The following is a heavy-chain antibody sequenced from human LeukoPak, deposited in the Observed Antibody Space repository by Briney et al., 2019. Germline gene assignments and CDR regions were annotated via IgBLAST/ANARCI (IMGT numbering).Heavy chain of an antibody. CDR3: ARRQKRRGPPAGDAFDI. D-gene: IGHD2-15*01. CDR2: IYYSGST. CDR1: GGSISSSSYY. V-gene: IGHV4-39*07. Sequence: PLETLSLTCTVSGGSISSSSYYWGWIRQPPGKGLEWIGSIYYSGSTYYNPSLKSRVTISVDTSKNQFSLKLSSMTAADTAVYYCARRQKRRGPPAGDAFDIWGQGTMVTVSS. J-gene: IGHJ3*02.